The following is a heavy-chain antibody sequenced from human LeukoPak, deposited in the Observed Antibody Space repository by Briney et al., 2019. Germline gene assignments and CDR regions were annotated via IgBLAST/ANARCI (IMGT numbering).Heavy chain of an antibody. CDR2: IIPIFGTA. V-gene: IGHV1-69*05. J-gene: IGHJ4*02. CDR1: GGTFSSYA. Sequence: PSVKVSCKASGGTFSSYAISWVRQAPGQGLEWMGGIIPIFGTANYAQKFQGRVTMTRDTSTSTVYMELSSLRSEDTAVYYCARSIAARPDYWGQGTLVTVSS. D-gene: IGHD6-6*01. CDR3: ARSIAARPDY.